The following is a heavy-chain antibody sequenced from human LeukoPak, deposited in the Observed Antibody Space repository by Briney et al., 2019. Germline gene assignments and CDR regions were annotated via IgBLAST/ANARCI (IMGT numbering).Heavy chain of an antibody. CDR3: AKASSPFYYDSSGYYETYFDY. CDR2: ISYDGSHK. CDR1: GFTFSSYG. Sequence: PGRSLRLSCAASGFTFSSYGMHWVRQAPGKGLEWVAVISYDGSHKYYADSVKGRFTISRDNSKNTLYLQMNSLRAEDTAVYYCAKASSPFYYDSSGYYETYFDYWGQGTLVTVSS. J-gene: IGHJ4*02. D-gene: IGHD3-22*01. V-gene: IGHV3-30*18.